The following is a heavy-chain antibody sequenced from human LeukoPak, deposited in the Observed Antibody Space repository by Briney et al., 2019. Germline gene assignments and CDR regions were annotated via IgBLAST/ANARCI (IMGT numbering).Heavy chain of an antibody. CDR2: ISGSGMSI. V-gene: IGHV3-23*01. CDR1: GFIFSNYE. D-gene: IGHD5-24*01. Sequence: GGSLRLSCEASGFIFSNYEMNWVRQAPGKGLEWVSYISGSGMSIYYADSVKGRFTISRDNSKNTLYLQMNSLRAEDTAVYYCAKDPERWLQLRLGFSDWGQGTLVTVSS. J-gene: IGHJ4*02. CDR3: AKDPERWLQLRLGFSD.